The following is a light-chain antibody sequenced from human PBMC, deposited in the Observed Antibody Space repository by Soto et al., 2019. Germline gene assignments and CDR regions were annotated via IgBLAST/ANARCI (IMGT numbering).Light chain of an antibody. CDR2: AAS. CDR3: QQSYSSPLT. Sequence: DIHMTQSPYSLSASGGDRVTITCRSSQSSNNYLNWYQQKPGKAPNLLIYAASNLQSGVPSSVSGSGSGPDFTLTIISLEPEDFATYYFQQSYSSPLTFGGGTKVEL. CDR1: QSSNNY. J-gene: IGKJ4*01. V-gene: IGKV1-39*01.